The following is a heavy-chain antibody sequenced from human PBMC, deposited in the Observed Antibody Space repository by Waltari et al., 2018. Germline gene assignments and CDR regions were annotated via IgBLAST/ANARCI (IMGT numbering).Heavy chain of an antibody. V-gene: IGHV4-34*01. CDR2: INHSGST. CDR1: GGSFGGSY. J-gene: IGHJ3*02. Sequence: QVQLQQWGAGLLKPSAPLSLTCAVAGGSFGGSYWSWIRQPPGKGLEWIGEINHSGSTNYNPSLKSRVTISVDTSKNQFSLKLSSVTAADTAVYYCARGASGDAFDIWGQGTMVTVSS. CDR3: ARGASGDAFDI. D-gene: IGHD3-10*01.